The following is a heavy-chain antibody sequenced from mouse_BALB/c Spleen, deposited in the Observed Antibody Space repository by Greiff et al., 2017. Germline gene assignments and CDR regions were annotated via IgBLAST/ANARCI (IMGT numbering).Heavy chain of an antibody. V-gene: IGHV5-6-5*01. CDR1: GFTFSSYA. Sequence: EVQLVESGGGLVKPGGSLKLSCAASGFTFSSYAMSWVRQTPEKRLEWVASISSGGSTYYPDSVKGRFTISRDNARNILYLQMSSLRSEDTAMYYCARGRDSGVADYWGQGTTLTVSS. J-gene: IGHJ2*01. CDR3: ARGRDSGVADY. D-gene: IGHD1-1*01. CDR2: ISSGGST.